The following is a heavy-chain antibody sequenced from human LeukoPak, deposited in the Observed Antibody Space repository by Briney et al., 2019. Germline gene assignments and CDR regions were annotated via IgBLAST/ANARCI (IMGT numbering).Heavy chain of an antibody. D-gene: IGHD4-11*01. CDR1: GFTFSSHG. J-gene: IGHJ5*02. CDR2: ISGSGGRT. CDR3: AKDWDYRGRIQYNWFDP. Sequence: GGSLRLSCAASGFTFSSHGMNWVRQAPGKGLEWVSGISGSGGRTYYADSVKGRFTISRDNSKNTLYMEMNSLRAEDTAVYYCAKDWDYRGRIQYNWFDPWGQGTMVSVSS. V-gene: IGHV3-23*01.